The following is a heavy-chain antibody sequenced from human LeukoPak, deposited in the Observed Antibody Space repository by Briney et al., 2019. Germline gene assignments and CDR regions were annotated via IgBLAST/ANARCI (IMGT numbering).Heavy chain of an antibody. D-gene: IGHD5-24*01. CDR3: ARGGDPFSAFDI. V-gene: IGHV4-30-2*01. CDR1: GGSISSGGYY. CDR2: IYHSGST. Sequence: SEALSLTCTVSGGSISSGGYYWSWIRQPPGKGLEWIGYIYHSGSTYYNPSLKSRVTISVDTSKNQFSLKLSSVTAADTAVHYCARGGDPFSAFDIWGQGTMVTVSS. J-gene: IGHJ3*02.